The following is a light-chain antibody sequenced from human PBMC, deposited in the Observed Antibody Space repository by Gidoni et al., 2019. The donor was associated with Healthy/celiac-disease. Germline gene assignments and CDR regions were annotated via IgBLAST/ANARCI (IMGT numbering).Light chain of an antibody. Sequence: EIVMTQSPATLSVSPGERATLSCRASQSVSSNLAWYQQKPGQAPRLLIYGASTRATGIPARFSGSGSGTEFTLTISSLQSEDFAVYYCQQYNNLPPYTFXQXTKLEIK. CDR3: QQYNNLPPYT. CDR2: GAS. J-gene: IGKJ2*01. CDR1: QSVSSN. V-gene: IGKV3-15*01.